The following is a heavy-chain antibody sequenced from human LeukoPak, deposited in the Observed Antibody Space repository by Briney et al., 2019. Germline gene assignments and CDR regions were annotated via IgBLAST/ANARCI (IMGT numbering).Heavy chain of an antibody. CDR3: ARAGSYRTDFDY. CDR1: GYTFTSYD. V-gene: IGHV1-8*03. J-gene: IGHJ4*02. Sequence: ASVKVSCKASGYTFTSYDINWVRQATGQGLEWMGWMNPNSGNTGYAQKFQGRVTITRNTSISTAYMELSSLRSEDTAVYYCARAGSYRTDFDYWGQGTPVTVSS. D-gene: IGHD3-22*01. CDR2: MNPNSGNT.